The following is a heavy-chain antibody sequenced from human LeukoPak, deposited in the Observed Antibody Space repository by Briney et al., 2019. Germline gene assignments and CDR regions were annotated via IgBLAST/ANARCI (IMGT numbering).Heavy chain of an antibody. J-gene: IGHJ3*02. CDR2: IKQDGSEK. Sequence: GGSLRLSCAASGFAFSSYWMSWVRQAPGKGLEWVANIKQDGSEKYYVDSVKGRFTISRDNAKNSLYLQMNSLRAEDTAVYYCAREPVGTTVDAFDIWGQGTMVTVSS. CDR1: GFAFSSYW. D-gene: IGHD1-7*01. CDR3: AREPVGTTVDAFDI. V-gene: IGHV3-7*01.